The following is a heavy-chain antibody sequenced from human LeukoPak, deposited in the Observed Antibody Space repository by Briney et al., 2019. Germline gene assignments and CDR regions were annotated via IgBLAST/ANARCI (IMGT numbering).Heavy chain of an antibody. J-gene: IGHJ4*02. D-gene: IGHD2-2*01. V-gene: IGHV4-4*07. CDR2: IYTSGST. CDR3: AREGHCSSTSCYGTNFSLDY. Sequence: PSETLSLTCTVSGGSISSYFWSWIRQPAGKGLEWIGRIYTSGSTNHNPSLKSRVTMSVDTSKNQFSLKLSSVTAADTAVYYCAREGHCSSTSCYGTNFSLDYWGQGTLVTVSS. CDR1: GGSISSYF.